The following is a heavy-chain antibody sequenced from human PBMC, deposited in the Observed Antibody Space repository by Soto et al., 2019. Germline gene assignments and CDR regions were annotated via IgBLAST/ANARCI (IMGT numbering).Heavy chain of an antibody. Sequence: GASVKVSCKASGGTFSSYAISWVRQAPGQGLEWMGGIIPIFGTANYAQKFQGGVTITADESTSTAYMELSSLRSEDTAVYYCASTRIVGPTLDYYYGMDVWGQGITVTVS. CDR3: ASTRIVGPTLDYYYGMDV. CDR1: GGTFSSYA. V-gene: IGHV1-69*13. CDR2: IIPIFGTA. J-gene: IGHJ6*02. D-gene: IGHD1-26*01.